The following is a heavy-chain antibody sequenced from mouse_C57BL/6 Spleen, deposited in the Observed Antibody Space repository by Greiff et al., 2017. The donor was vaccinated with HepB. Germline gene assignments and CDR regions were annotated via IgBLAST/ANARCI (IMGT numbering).Heavy chain of an antibody. J-gene: IGHJ4*01. D-gene: IGHD1-1*01. CDR1: GYTFTEYT. CDR2: FYPGSGSI. V-gene: IGHV1-62-2*01. Sequence: QVQLQQSGAELVKPGASVKLSCKASGYTFTEYTIHWVKQRSGQGLEWIGWFYPGSGSIKYNEKFKDKATLTADKSSSTVYMELSRLTSEDSAVYFCARHEVGASFIPTVVGAIDYWGQGTSVTVSS. CDR3: ARHEVGASFIPTVVGAIDY.